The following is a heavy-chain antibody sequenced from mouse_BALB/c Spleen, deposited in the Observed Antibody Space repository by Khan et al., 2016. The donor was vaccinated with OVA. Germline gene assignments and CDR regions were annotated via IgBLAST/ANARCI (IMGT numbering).Heavy chain of an antibody. V-gene: IGHV9-3-1*01. CDR1: GYTFTSYG. CDR2: INTYTGEP. Sequence: QIQLVQSGPELKKPGETVKISCKASGYTFTSYGMNWVKQSPGKALKWMGWINTYTGEPTYADDFKGRFAFSLETSASTAYLQINNLKNEDTATYFCARPPYFSYTLDYGGQGNSVTVSS. D-gene: IGHD2-10*01. J-gene: IGHJ4*01. CDR3: ARPPYFSYTLDY.